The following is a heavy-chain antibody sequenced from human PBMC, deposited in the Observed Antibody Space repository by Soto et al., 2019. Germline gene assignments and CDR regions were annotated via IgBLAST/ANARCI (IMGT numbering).Heavy chain of an antibody. J-gene: IGHJ6*02. CDR1: GFTFSSYA. V-gene: IGHV3-23*01. Sequence: SCAASGFTFSSYAMSWVRQAPGKGLEWVSAISGSGGSTYYADSVKGRFTISRDNSKNTLYLQMNSLRAEDTAVYYCAKGVDKYYYYGMDVWGQGTTVTVSS. CDR2: ISGSGGST. D-gene: IGHD3-9*01. CDR3: AKGVDKYYYYGMDV.